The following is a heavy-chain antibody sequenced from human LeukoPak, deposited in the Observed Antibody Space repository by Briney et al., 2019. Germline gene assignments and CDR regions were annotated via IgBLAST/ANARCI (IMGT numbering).Heavy chain of an antibody. J-gene: IGHJ6*03. D-gene: IGHD3-3*01. CDR1: GGSISSYY. CDR2: IYYSGST. CDR3: ARDLLRVTIFGVVIPGYMDV. V-gene: IGHV4-59*01. Sequence: SETLSLTCTVSGGSISSYYWSWIRQPPGKGLEWIGRIYYSGSTNYNPSLKSRVTISVDTSKNQFSLKLSSVTAADTAVYYCARDLLRVTIFGVVIPGYMDVWGKGTTVTVSS.